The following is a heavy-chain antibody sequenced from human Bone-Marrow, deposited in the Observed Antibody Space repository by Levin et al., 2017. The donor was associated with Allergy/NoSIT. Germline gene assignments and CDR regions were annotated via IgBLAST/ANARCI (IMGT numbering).Heavy chain of an antibody. CDR1: GFSLSTSGVG. CDR3: AHRNGPEYSSSSGVISGYYYYYMDV. D-gene: IGHD6-6*01. J-gene: IGHJ6*03. Sequence: SGPTLVKPTQTLTLTCTFSGFSLSTSGVGVGWIRQPPGKALEWLALIYWDDDKRYSPSLKSRLTITKDTSKNQVVLTMTNMDPVDTATYYCAHRNGPEYSSSSGVISGYYYYYMDVWGKGTTVTVSS. CDR2: IYWDDDK. V-gene: IGHV2-5*02.